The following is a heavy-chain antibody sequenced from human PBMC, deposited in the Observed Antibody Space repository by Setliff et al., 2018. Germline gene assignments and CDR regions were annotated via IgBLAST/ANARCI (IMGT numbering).Heavy chain of an antibody. V-gene: IGHV1-69*13. J-gene: IGHJ4*02. CDR2: IIPIFGSP. CDR1: GDTLTTYA. CDR3: ARDSQLGFYYLDS. D-gene: IGHD1-1*01. Sequence: SVKVSCKASGDTLTTYAIHWVRQAPGQGLEWMGMIIPIFGSPHYAQRFQDRVIITADVSTRTAYMDLSSLRSEDTAIYYCARDSQLGFYYLDSWGRGTLVTVPS.